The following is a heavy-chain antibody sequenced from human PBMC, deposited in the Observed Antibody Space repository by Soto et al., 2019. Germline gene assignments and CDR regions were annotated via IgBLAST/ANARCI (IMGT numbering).Heavy chain of an antibody. V-gene: IGHV1-69*13. D-gene: IGHD4-17*01. CDR3: ASREATVTTGGFDY. CDR1: GGTFSSYA. J-gene: IGHJ4*02. CDR2: IIPIFGTA. Sequence: AASVKVSCKASGGTFSSYAISWVRQAPGQGLEWMGGIIPIFGTANYAQKFQGRVTITADESTSTAYMELSSLRSEDTAVYYCASREATVTTGGFDYWGQGTLVTVSS.